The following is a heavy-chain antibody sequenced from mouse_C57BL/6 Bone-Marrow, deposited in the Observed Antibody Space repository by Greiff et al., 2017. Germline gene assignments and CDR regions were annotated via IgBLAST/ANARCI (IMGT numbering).Heavy chain of an antibody. D-gene: IGHD2-4*01. J-gene: IGHJ3*01. CDR2: FYPGSGSI. V-gene: IGHV1-62-2*01. CDR1: GYTFTEYT. CDR3: ARHEDPLICYDYDRFAY. Sequence: VQLQQPGAELVKPGASVKLSCKASGYTFTEYTIHWVKQRSGQGLEWIGWFYPGSGSIKYNEKFKDKATLTADKSSSTAYMELSRLTSEDSAVYFCARHEDPLICYDYDRFAYWGQGTLVTVSA.